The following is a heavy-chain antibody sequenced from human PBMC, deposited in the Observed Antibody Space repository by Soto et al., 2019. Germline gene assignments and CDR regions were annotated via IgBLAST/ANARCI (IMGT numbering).Heavy chain of an antibody. CDR2: INHSGSS. D-gene: IGHD3-10*01. CDR1: GGSFSGYD. CDR3: ARDMVAGVFGA. Sequence: SETLSLTCAVYGGSFSGYDWTWIRQPPGTGLEWIGEINHSGSSNYNPSLKSRVTISVDTSKNQFSLKLTSVTAADTAVYYCARDMVAGVFGAWGQGTLVTVSS. V-gene: IGHV4-34*01. J-gene: IGHJ5*02.